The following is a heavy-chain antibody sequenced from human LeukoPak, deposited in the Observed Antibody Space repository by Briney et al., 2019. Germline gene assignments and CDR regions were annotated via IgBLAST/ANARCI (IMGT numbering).Heavy chain of an antibody. D-gene: IGHD6-25*01. Sequence: SETLSLTCTVSGGSVSYYYWSWIRQSPGKGLEWIGYIYNSGTTYYNPSLKSRVSISVDTSNNQFSLRLSSVTAADTAVYFCARHPSSAWHADYWGQGTLVTVSS. V-gene: IGHV4-59*08. CDR3: ARHPSSAWHADY. J-gene: IGHJ4*02. CDR1: GGSVSYYY. CDR2: IYNSGTT.